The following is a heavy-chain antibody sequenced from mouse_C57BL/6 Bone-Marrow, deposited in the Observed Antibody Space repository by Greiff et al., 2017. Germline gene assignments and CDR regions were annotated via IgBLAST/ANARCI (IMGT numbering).Heavy chain of an antibody. CDR1: GFTFSSYA. V-gene: IGHV5-9-1*02. D-gene: IGHD1-1*01. CDR2: ISSGGDYI. J-gene: IGHJ3*01. CDR3: TKDGGYYNGSSYVFAY. Sequence: EVKLMESGEGLVKPGGSLKLSCAASGFTFSSYAMSWVRQTPGKRLEWVAYISSGGDYIYYADTVKGRFTFSRDNARDTLYLQMSSLKSEDTAMDYGTKDGGYYNGSSYVFAYWGQGTLVTVSA.